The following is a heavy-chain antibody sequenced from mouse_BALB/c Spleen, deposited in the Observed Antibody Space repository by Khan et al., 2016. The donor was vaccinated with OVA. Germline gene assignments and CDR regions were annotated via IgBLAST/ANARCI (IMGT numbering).Heavy chain of an antibody. CDR2: IWGVGST. J-gene: IGHJ4*01. CDR3: ARAYYANYREAMDY. CDR1: GFSLTGYG. V-gene: IGHV2-6-7*01. D-gene: IGHD2-10*01. Sequence: QVQLKESGPGLVAPSQSLSITCTVSGFSLTGYGVNWVRQSPGKGLEWLGMIWGVGSTDYNSALKSRLCISKDNSKSQVFLKMNSLQTDDTASYYCARAYYANYREAMDYGCQGTSVTVSS.